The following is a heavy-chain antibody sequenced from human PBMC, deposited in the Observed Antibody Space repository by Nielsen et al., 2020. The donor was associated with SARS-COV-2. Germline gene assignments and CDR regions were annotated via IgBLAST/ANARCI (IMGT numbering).Heavy chain of an antibody. CDR3: AKRSGYTSGWYGDY. J-gene: IGHJ4*02. CDR2: IRSKSHSYET. D-gene: IGHD6-19*01. CDR1: GFSISDSG. V-gene: IGHV3-73*01. Sequence: GGSLRLSCAASGFSISDSGMHWVRQASGRGLEWLGRIRSKSHSYETVYAVSVRDRFTISRDDSENTAYLQMNSLRAEDTAVYYCAKRSGYTSGWYGDYWGQGTLVTVSS.